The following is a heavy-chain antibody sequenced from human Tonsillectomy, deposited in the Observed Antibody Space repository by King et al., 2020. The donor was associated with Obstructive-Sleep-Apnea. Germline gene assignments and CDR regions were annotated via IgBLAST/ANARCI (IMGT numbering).Heavy chain of an antibody. D-gene: IGHD3-22*01. V-gene: IGHV4-39*07. CDR1: GGSISSSSYY. J-gene: IGHJ4*02. Sequence: PLQESGPGLVKPSETLSLTCTVSGGSISSSSYYWGWIRQPPGKGLEWIGSIYYSGSTYYNPSLKSRVTISVDTSKNQFSLKLSSVTAADTAVYYCARDRTNYYDSSGPTDYFDYWGQGTLVTVSS. CDR3: ARDRTNYYDSSGPTDYFDY. CDR2: IYYSGST.